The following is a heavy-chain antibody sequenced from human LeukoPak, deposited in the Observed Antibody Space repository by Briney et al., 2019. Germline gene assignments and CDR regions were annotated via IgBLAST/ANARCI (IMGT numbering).Heavy chain of an antibody. J-gene: IGHJ4*02. D-gene: IGHD3-10*01. CDR1: GGSVSSGSYY. V-gene: IGHV4-61*01. CDR2: IYYSGST. CDR3: AREDYHARVGY. Sequence: SETLSLTCTVSGGSVSSGSYYWSWIRQPPGKGLEWIGYIYYSGSTYYNPSLKSRLTISVDTSKNQFSLKLSSVTAADTAGYYCAREDYHARVGYWGQGTLVTVSS.